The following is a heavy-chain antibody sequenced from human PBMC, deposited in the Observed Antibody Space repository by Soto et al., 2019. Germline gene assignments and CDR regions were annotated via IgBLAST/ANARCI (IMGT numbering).Heavy chain of an antibody. CDR2: ISWNSGSI. D-gene: IGHD6-6*01. J-gene: IGHJ6*02. CDR1: GFTFDDYA. Sequence: SLRLSCAASGFTFDDYAMHWVRQAPGKGLEWVSGISWNSGSIGYADSVKGRFTISRDNAKNSLYLQMNSLRAEDTALYYCAKEGQLVLQYYYGMDVWGQGTTVTVSS. V-gene: IGHV3-9*01. CDR3: AKEGQLVLQYYYGMDV.